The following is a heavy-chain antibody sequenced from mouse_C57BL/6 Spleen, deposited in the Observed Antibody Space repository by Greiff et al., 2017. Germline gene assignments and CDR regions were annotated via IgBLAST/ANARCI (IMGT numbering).Heavy chain of an antibody. Sequence: QVQLQQSGAELVRPGSSVKLSCKASGYTFTSYWMHWVKQRPIQGLEWIGNIDPSDSETHYNQKFKDKATLTVDKSSSTAYMQLSSLTSEDSAVYYCAREGVVTHFDYWGQGTTLTVSS. V-gene: IGHV1-52*01. J-gene: IGHJ2*01. D-gene: IGHD1-1*01. CDR3: AREGVVTHFDY. CDR1: GYTFTSYW. CDR2: IDPSDSET.